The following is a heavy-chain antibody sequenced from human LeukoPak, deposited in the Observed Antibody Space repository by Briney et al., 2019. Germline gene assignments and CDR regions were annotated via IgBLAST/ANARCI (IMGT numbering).Heavy chain of an antibody. CDR3: ARGRLWTRARFDY. V-gene: IGHV4-34*01. CDR1: GGSFSGYY. CDR2: INHSGST. J-gene: IGHJ4*02. Sequence: SETLFLTCAVYGGSFSGYYWSWIRQPPGKGLEWIGEINHSGSTNYNPSLKSRVTISVDTSKNQFSLKLSSVTAADTAVYYCARGRLWTRARFDYWGQGTLVTVSS. D-gene: IGHD3-10*01.